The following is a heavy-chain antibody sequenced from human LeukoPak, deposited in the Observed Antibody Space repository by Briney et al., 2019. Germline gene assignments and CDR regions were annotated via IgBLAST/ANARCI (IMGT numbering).Heavy chain of an antibody. Sequence: SETLSLTCTVSGGSISSGDYYWSWIRQPPGKGLEWIGYIYYSGSTYYNPSLKSRVTISVDTSKNQFSLKLSSVTAADTAVYYCARVKRKIGYSYGTPLNNWFDPWGQGTLVTASS. CDR3: ARVKRKIGYSYGTPLNNWFDP. J-gene: IGHJ5*02. CDR1: GGSISSGDYY. V-gene: IGHV4-30-4*01. D-gene: IGHD5-18*01. CDR2: IYYSGST.